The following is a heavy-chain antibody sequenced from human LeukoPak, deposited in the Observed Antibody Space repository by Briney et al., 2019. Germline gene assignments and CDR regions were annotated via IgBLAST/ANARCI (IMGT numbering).Heavy chain of an antibody. Sequence: GGSLRLSCAASGFTVSSNYMTWVRQAPGKGLEWVSIIYSGGSTYYADSVKGRFTISRHNSKNTLYLQMNSLRAEDTAVYYCAREVGGSAFDFWGQGTMVTVSS. V-gene: IGHV3-53*04. J-gene: IGHJ3*01. CDR2: IYSGGST. CDR3: AREVGGSAFDF. D-gene: IGHD3-16*01. CDR1: GFTVSSNY.